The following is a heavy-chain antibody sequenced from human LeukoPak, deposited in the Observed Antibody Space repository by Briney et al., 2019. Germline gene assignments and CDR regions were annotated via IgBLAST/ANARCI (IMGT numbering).Heavy chain of an antibody. Sequence: GGSLRLSCAASGFTFSSYWMSWVRQAPGKGLEWVANIKQDGSEKYYVDSVKGRFTISRDNAKNSLYLQMNSLRAEDTAVYYCARGSDCSSTSCYTPPDNWFDPWGQGTLVTVSS. CDR3: ARGSDCSSTSCYTPPDNWFDP. V-gene: IGHV3-7*01. J-gene: IGHJ5*02. CDR1: GFTFSSYW. CDR2: IKQDGSEK. D-gene: IGHD2-2*02.